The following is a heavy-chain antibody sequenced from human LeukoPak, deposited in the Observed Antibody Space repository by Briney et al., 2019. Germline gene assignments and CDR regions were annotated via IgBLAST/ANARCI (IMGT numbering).Heavy chain of an antibody. D-gene: IGHD2-2*01. CDR2: ISGSGGST. CDR1: GFTFSSFA. V-gene: IGHV3-23*01. J-gene: IGHJ3*01. Sequence: GGSLRLSCAASGFTFSSFAMSGVRQAPGKGLEWVSAISGSGGSTYYADSVKGRFTISRDNSKNTLFLQMNSLRAEDTAVYYCAKDRSCTGSSCNVGSWGQGTMVTVSS. CDR3: AKDRSCTGSSCNVGS.